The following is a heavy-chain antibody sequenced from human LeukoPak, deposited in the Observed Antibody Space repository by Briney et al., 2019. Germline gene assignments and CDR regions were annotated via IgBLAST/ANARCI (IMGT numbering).Heavy chain of an antibody. Sequence: HAGGSLRLSCAASGFTFSSYAMSWVRQAPGKGLEWVSAISGSGGSTYYADSVKGRFTISRDNSKNTLYLQMNSLRAEDTAVYYCARGGLYQLPTSLDYWGQGTLVTVSS. D-gene: IGHD2-2*01. CDR3: ARGGLYQLPTSLDY. J-gene: IGHJ4*02. V-gene: IGHV3-23*01. CDR2: ISGSGGST. CDR1: GFTFSSYA.